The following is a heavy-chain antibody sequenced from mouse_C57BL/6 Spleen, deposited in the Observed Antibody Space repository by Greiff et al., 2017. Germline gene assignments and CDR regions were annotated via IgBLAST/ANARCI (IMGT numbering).Heavy chain of an antibody. CDR3: ARWDDYDGFAY. J-gene: IGHJ3*01. CDR2: ISSGGSYT. Sequence: EVKLVESGGDLVKPGGSLKLSCAASGFTFSSYGMSWVRQTPDKRLEWVATISSGGSYTYYPDSVKGRVTISRDNAKNTLYLQMSSLKSEDTAMYYCARWDDYDGFAYWGQGTLVTVSA. D-gene: IGHD2-4*01. V-gene: IGHV5-6*01. CDR1: GFTFSSYG.